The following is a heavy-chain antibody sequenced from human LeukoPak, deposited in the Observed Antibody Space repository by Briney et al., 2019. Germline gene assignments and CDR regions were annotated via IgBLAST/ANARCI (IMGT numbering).Heavy chain of an antibody. Sequence: SETLSLTCTVSGGLISSHYWTWIRQPAGEGLEWIGRIYSSGSTNYNPSLKSRVTISVDTSKNQFSLKLSSVTAADTAVYYCARVFLLGEQLVPGLVDYWGQGTLVTVSS. J-gene: IGHJ4*02. CDR3: ARVFLLGEQLVPGLVDY. CDR1: GGLISSHY. V-gene: IGHV4-4*07. D-gene: IGHD6-13*01. CDR2: IYSSGST.